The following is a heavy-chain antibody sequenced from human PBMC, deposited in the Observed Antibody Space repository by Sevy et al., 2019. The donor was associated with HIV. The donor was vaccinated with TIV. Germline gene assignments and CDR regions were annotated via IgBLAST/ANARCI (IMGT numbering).Heavy chain of an antibody. CDR2: IKRDGSER. V-gene: IGHV3-7*03. CDR3: ARDCSSTTCLWGLDV. J-gene: IGHJ6*02. D-gene: IGHD2-2*01. CDR1: GFSFSNYW. Sequence: GGSLRLSCAASGFSFSNYWMSWVRQAPGKGLEWVANIKRDGSERYYVDSVKGGFSISRDNAKNSLFLQMNSLRAEDTALYYCARDCSSTTCLWGLDVWGQGTTVTVSS.